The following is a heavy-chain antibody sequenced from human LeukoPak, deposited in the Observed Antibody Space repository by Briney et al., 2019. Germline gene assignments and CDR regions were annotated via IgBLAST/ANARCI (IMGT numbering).Heavy chain of an antibody. CDR1: GFTFSSYA. J-gene: IGHJ4*02. V-gene: IGHV3-23*01. Sequence: PGGSLRLSCAASGFTFSSYAMSWVRQAPGKGLEWVSAISGSGGSTYYADSVKGRFTISRDNSKNTLYLQMNSLRAEDTAVYYCAKAQMAHRGVPSDYWGQGTLVTVSS. CDR3: AKAQMAHRGVPSDY. CDR2: ISGSGGST. D-gene: IGHD3-10*01.